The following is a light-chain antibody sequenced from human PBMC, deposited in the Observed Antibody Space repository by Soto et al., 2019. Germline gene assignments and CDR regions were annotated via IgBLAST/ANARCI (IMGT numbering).Light chain of an antibody. CDR1: QSVSSR. CDR2: DAS. V-gene: IGKV3-20*01. J-gene: IGKJ1*01. Sequence: EIVMTQSPATLSVSPGERATLSCRASQSVSSRLAWYQQKPGQAPRLLIYDASNRATGIPARFSGSGSGTDFTLTISRLEPEDFAVYYCQQYGSSPRTFGQGTKVDI. CDR3: QQYGSSPRT.